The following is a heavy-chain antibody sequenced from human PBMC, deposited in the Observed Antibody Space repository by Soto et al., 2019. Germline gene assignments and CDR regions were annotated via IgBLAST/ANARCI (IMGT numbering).Heavy chain of an antibody. V-gene: IGHV3-23*01. D-gene: IGHD5-18*01. CDR2: ISGSGGST. J-gene: IGHJ4*02. Sequence: GGSLRLSCAASGFTFSSYAMSWVRQAPGKGLEWVSAISGSGGSTYYADSVKGRFTISRDNSKNTLYLQMNSLRAEDTAVYYCEKRPVQLWLTDYWGQGTLVTVSS. CDR1: GFTFSSYA. CDR3: EKRPVQLWLTDY.